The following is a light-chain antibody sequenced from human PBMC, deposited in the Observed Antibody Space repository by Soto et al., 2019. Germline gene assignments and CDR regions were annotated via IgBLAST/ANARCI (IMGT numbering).Light chain of an antibody. Sequence: QAVVTQPPSVSAAPGQRVTSSCSGSSSNIGGNYVSWYQVVPRTAPKLLIYDNHKRHSGVPDRFSGSKSGTSATLGIADLHAGDEAHYYCGTWDINLDTVVFGGGTKLTVL. J-gene: IGLJ2*01. CDR2: DNH. V-gene: IGLV1-51*01. CDR3: GTWDINLDTVV. CDR1: SSNIGGNY.